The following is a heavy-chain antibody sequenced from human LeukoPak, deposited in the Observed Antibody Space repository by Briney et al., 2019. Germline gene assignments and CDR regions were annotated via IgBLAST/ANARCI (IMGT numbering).Heavy chain of an antibody. CDR3: ATRVTADSYDASDI. Sequence: PGGSLRLSCAASGFTFRSFSMTWVRQAPGKGLEWVASISSTSNHKYHADSVKGRFTISRDNDKSSLYLQMNSLRAEDTALYYCATRVTADSYDASDIWGQGTMVTVSS. J-gene: IGHJ3*02. D-gene: IGHD6-13*01. CDR1: GFTFRSFS. CDR2: ISSTSNHK. V-gene: IGHV3-21*06.